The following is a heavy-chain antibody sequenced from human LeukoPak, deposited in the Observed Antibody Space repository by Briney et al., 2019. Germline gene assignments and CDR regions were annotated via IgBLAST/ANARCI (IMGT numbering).Heavy chain of an antibody. CDR3: ARVPYGSATYTDY. V-gene: IGHV3-30-3*01. Sequence: GGSLRLSCTASGFTFSTHAMHWVRQAPGKGLEWVAIILYDGSNKHYADSVKGRFSISRDNSKNTLYLQMNSLRAEDTAVYYCARVPYGSATYTDYWGQGTLVTVSS. CDR1: GFTFSTHA. J-gene: IGHJ4*02. D-gene: IGHD3-10*01. CDR2: ILYDGSNK.